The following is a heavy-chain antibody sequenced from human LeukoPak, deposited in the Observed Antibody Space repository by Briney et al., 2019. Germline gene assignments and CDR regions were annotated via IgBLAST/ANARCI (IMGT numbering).Heavy chain of an antibody. V-gene: IGHV4-39*01. Sequence: PSETLSLTCTVSGGSISSSSYYWGWIRQPPGKGLEWIGGIYYSGSTYYNPSLKSRVTISVDTSKNQFSLKLSSVTAADTAVYYCASGRIAARRLFDYWGQGTLVTVSS. J-gene: IGHJ4*02. D-gene: IGHD6-6*01. CDR1: GGSISSSSYY. CDR3: ASGRIAARRLFDY. CDR2: IYYSGST.